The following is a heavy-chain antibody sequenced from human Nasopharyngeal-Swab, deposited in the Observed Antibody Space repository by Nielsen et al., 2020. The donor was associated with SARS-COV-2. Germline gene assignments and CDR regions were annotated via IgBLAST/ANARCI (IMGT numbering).Heavy chain of an antibody. V-gene: IGHV6-1*01. Sequence: WTRQSPSRGLEWLGRTYYRSKWYNDYAVSVKSRITINPDTSKNQFSLQLNSVTPEDTAVYYCARDSFYGMDVWGQGTTVTVSS. CDR2: TYYRSKWYN. CDR3: ARDSFYGMDV. J-gene: IGHJ6*02.